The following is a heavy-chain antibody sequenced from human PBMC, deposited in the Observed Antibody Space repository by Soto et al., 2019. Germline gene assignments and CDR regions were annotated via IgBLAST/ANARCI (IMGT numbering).Heavy chain of an antibody. J-gene: IGHJ4*02. CDR2: IDTSGTKI. CDR1: GYTFSDYY. Sequence: PRGSLRFSCAASGYTFSDYYMSWIRQAPGKGLEWISYIDTSGTKIYYAGSVKGRFTITRDNAKNSLYLEMNSLRDEDTAVYYCASHYDMWSGYLSPVDYWGQGTLVTVSS. CDR3: ASHYDMWSGYLSPVDY. D-gene: IGHD3-3*01. V-gene: IGHV3-11*01.